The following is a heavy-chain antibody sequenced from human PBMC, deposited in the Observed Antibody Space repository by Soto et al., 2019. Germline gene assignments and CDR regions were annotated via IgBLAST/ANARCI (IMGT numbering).Heavy chain of an antibody. Sequence: SETLSLTCTVSGGSISSSSYYWGWIRQPPGKGLEWIGSIYYSGSTYYNPSLKSRVTISVDTSKNQFSLKLSSVTAADTAVYYCARRWSGSSGYDYYGMDVWGQGTTVTVSS. CDR1: GGSISSSSYY. CDR2: IYYSGST. V-gene: IGHV4-39*01. J-gene: IGHJ6*02. D-gene: IGHD6-13*01. CDR3: ARRWSGSSGYDYYGMDV.